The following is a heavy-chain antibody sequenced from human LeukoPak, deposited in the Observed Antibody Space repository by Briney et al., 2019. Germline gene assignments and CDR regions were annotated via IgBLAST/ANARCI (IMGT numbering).Heavy chain of an antibody. CDR2: IIPILGTA. V-gene: IGHV1-69*13. CDR1: GGTFSSYA. D-gene: IGHD6-13*01. Sequence: ASVKVSCKASGGTFSSYAISWVRQAPGQGLEWMGGIIPILGTANYAQKFQGRVTITADESTSTAYMELSSLRSEDTAVYYCARSRPIAAAGTFENGGEEYYFDYWGQGTLVTVSS. CDR3: ARSRPIAAAGTFENGGEEYYFDY. J-gene: IGHJ4*02.